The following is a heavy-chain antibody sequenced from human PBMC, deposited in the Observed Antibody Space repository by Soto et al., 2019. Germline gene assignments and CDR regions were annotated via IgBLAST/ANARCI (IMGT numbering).Heavy chain of an antibody. CDR1: GFTFSSYG. CDR3: ATDRGFGHASVPYS. D-gene: IGHD3-10*01. Sequence: QAQLVESGGGVVQPGRSLRLSCAASGFTFSSYGMHWARQAPGTGLEWVAVISYDGSLQHYADSVKGRFTISRDNSKNMLILQMNSLRAEDTGVYYCATDRGFGHASVPYSWGPGTLVSVSS. V-gene: IGHV3-30*03. J-gene: IGHJ4*02. CDR2: ISYDGSLQ.